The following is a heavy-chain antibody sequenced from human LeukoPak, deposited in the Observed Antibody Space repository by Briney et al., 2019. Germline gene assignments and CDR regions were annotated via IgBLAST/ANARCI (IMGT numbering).Heavy chain of an antibody. V-gene: IGHV3-7*01. Sequence: GGSLRLSCAASGVAFSDYWMSWVRQAPGKGLEWLGDIRQDGSDNYYADSVKGRFTFSGDNARQSIYLQMTGPRADDTALYCSARVGSTSWYLDYWGQGTLVTVSS. CDR2: IRQDGSDN. CDR3: ARVGSTSWYLDY. CDR1: GVAFSDYW. D-gene: IGHD2-2*01. J-gene: IGHJ4*02.